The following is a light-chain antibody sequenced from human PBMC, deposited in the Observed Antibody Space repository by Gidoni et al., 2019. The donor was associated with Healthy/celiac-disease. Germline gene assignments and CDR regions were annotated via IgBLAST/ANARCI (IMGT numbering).Light chain of an antibody. Sequence: QSVLTQPPSASGTPGQRVTISCSGSRSNIGSNYVYWYQQLPGTAPKLLIYRNNHRPSGVPDRFSGSKSGTSASLAISGLRSEDDADYYCAAWDDSLSGVVFGGGTKLTVL. V-gene: IGLV1-47*01. J-gene: IGLJ2*01. CDR1: RSNIGSNY. CDR2: RNN. CDR3: AAWDDSLSGVV.